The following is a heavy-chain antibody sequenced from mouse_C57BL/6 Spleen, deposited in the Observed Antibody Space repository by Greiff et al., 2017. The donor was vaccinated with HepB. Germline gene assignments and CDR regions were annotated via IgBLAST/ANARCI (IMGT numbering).Heavy chain of an antibody. V-gene: IGHV1-64*01. Sequence: QVQLKQPGAELVKPGASVKLSCKASGYTFTSYWMHWVKQRPGQGLEWIGMIHPNSGSTNYNEKFKSKATLTVDKSSSTAYMQLSSLTSEDSAVYYCARYDGYFHFDYWGQGTTLTVSS. CDR3: ARYDGYFHFDY. CDR1: GYTFTSYW. CDR2: IHPNSGST. D-gene: IGHD2-3*01. J-gene: IGHJ2*01.